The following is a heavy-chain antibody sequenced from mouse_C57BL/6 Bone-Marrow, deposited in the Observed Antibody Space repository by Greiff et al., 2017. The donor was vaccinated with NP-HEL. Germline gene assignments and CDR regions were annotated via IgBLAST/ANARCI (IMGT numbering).Heavy chain of an antibody. J-gene: IGHJ1*03. CDR1: GFSLTSYG. V-gene: IGHV2-2*01. CDR2: IWSGGST. CDR3: ASESLYYGSSYWYFDV. D-gene: IGHD1-1*01. Sequence: VKLMESGPGLVQPSQSLSITCTVSGFSLTSYGVHWVRQSPGKGLEWLGVIWSGGSTDYNAAFISRLSISKDNSKSQVFFKMNSLQADDTAIYYCASESLYYGSSYWYFDVWGTGTTVTVSS.